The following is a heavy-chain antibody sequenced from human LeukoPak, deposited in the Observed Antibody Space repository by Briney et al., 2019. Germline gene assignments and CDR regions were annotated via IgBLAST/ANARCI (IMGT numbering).Heavy chain of an antibody. CDR3: VRTPTCSSGSCYPNWFDS. V-gene: IGHV5-51*01. J-gene: IGHJ5*01. CDR1: GYSFTSYW. D-gene: IGHD2-15*01. Sequence: GESLKISCKGSGYSFTSYWIGWVRHMPGKGLDWMAIVYPGDSHTKYNPSFQGQVTISADKSSSTAYLQWISLRASDTAIYYCVRTPTCSSGSCYPNWFDSWGQGTLVTVSS. CDR2: VYPGDSHT.